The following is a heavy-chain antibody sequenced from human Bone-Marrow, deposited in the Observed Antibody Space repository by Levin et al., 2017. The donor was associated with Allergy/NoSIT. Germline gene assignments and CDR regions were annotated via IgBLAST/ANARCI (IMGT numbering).Heavy chain of an antibody. CDR2: TRNKANSYTT. J-gene: IGHJ3*02. Sequence: GGSLRLSCAASGFTFSDHYMDWVRQAPGKGLEWVGRTRNKANSYTTEYAASVKGRFTISRDDSKNSLYLQMNSLKTEDTAVYYCARDTRDDAFDIWGQGTMVTVSS. CDR3: ARDTRDDAFDI. CDR1: GFTFSDHY. V-gene: IGHV3-72*01.